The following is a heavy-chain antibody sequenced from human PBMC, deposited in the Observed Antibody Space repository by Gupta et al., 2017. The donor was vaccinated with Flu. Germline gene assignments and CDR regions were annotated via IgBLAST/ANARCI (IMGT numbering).Heavy chain of an antibody. J-gene: IGHJ5*01. Sequence: EVKLVESGGGLVQLGGSLRLAWGAYGFTLREYWMSWVRAAPGTGPALVANINRDGSVINYMDFVRGRFTISRDNAKNAVYFQMNSLRVDDTAVYYCARDVGSGDYDSWGQGTLVTVSS. D-gene: IGHD4-17*01. V-gene: IGHV3-7*01. CDR2: INRDGSVI. CDR1: GFTLREYW. CDR3: ARDVGSGDYDS.